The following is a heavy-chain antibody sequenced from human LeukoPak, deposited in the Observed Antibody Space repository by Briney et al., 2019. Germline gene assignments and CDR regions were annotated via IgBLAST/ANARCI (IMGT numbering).Heavy chain of an antibody. CDR1: GFTFSSYG. Sequence: GGSLRLSCAASGFTFSSYGMHWVRQAPGKGLEWVAFIRYDGSNKYYADSVKGRFTIPRDNSKNTLYLQMNSLRAEDTAVYYCAKDEESYYYDSSGYRESPHAFDIWGQGTMVTVSS. CDR2: IRYDGSNK. V-gene: IGHV3-30*02. J-gene: IGHJ3*02. CDR3: AKDEESYYYDSSGYRESPHAFDI. D-gene: IGHD3-22*01.